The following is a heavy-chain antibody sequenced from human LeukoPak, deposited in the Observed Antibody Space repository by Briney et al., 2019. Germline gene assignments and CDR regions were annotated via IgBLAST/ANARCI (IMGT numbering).Heavy chain of an antibody. Sequence: PSETLSLTCTVSGGSISGSSYYWGWIRQPPGKGLEWIGSIYYSGSTYYNPSLKSRVTISVDTSKNQFSLKLSSVTAADTAVYYCARRSLRGGYDYWGQGTLGTVSS. CDR1: GGSISGSSYY. CDR3: ARRSLRGGYDY. D-gene: IGHD5-12*01. V-gene: IGHV4-39*01. CDR2: IYYSGST. J-gene: IGHJ4*02.